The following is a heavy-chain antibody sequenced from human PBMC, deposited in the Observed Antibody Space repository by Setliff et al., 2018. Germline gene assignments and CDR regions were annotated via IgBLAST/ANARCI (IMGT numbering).Heavy chain of an antibody. CDR2: IHHSGKA. J-gene: IGHJ5*02. D-gene: IGHD3-22*01. CDR1: GVSIANTASY. CDR3: ARAHTWSLPNDNSGYPGWFDP. V-gene: IGHV4-39*02. Sequence: KASETLSLTCNVSGVSIANTASYWSWIRQPPGKGLEWIVNIHHSGKAYYNPSLKSRVTMSVDTSKNHVSLKLSSVTAADTAVYYCARAHTWSLPNDNSGYPGWFDPWGQGTLVTVSS.